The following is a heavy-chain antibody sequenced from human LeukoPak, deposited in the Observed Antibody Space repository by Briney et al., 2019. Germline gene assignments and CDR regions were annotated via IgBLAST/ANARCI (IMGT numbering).Heavy chain of an antibody. CDR1: GGSFSGYY. V-gene: IGHV4-34*01. CDR2: INHSGCT. D-gene: IGHD3-9*01. CDR3: ARLGYYDILTGYYLSYNWFDP. J-gene: IGHJ5*02. Sequence: TSSETLSLTCAVYGGSFSGYYWSWIRQPPGKGLEWIGEINHSGCTNYNPSLKSRVTISVDTSKNQFSLKLSSVTAADTAVYYCARLGYYDILTGYYLSYNWFDPWGQGTLVTVSS.